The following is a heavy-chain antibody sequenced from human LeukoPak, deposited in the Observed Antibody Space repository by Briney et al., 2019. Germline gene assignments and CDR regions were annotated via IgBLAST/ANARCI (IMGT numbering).Heavy chain of an antibody. CDR1: GFTFSSYG. CDR2: IWYDGSNK. CDR3: ARDPITMTSGDI. V-gene: IGHV3-33*01. D-gene: IGHD3-22*01. J-gene: IGHJ3*02. Sequence: PGGSLRLSCAASGFTFSSYGMHWVRQAPGKGLEWVAVIWYDGSNKYYADSVKGRFTISRDNSKNTLYLQMNSLRAEDTAVYYCARDPITMTSGDIWGQGTMVTVSS.